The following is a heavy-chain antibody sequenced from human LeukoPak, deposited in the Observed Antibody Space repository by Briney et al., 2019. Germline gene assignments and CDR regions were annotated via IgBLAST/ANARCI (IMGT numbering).Heavy chain of an antibody. CDR2: INHSGST. D-gene: IGHD4-23*01. Sequence: PSETLSLTCAVYGGSFSGYYWSWIRQPPGKGLEWIGEINHSGSTNYNPSLKSRVTISVDTSKNQFSLKLSSVTAADTAVYYCASNSRYYYMDVWGKGTTVTLSS. CDR1: GGSFSGYY. CDR3: ASNSRYYYMDV. V-gene: IGHV4-34*01. J-gene: IGHJ6*03.